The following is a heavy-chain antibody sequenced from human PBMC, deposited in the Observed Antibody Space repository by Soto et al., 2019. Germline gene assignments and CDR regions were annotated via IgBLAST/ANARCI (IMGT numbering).Heavy chain of an antibody. Sequence: ASVKVSCKASGYTFTSYGISWVRQAPEQGLEWMGWISAYNGNTNYAQKLQGRVTMTTDTSTSTAYMELRSLRSDDTAVYYCARGFDYGDYLSYYFDYWGQGTLVTVSS. J-gene: IGHJ4*02. CDR1: GYTFTSYG. D-gene: IGHD4-17*01. CDR2: ISAYNGNT. CDR3: ARGFDYGDYLSYYFDY. V-gene: IGHV1-18*01.